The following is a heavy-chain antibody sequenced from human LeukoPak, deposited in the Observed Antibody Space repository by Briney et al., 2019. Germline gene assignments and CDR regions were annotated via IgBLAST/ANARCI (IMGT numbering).Heavy chain of an antibody. CDR1: GYTFTSYD. J-gene: IGHJ4*02. CDR3: ARSGAGKFIAVASY. V-gene: IGHV1-8*01. D-gene: IGHD6-19*01. CDR2: MNPNSGNT. Sequence: GASVKVSCKASGYTFTSYDINWVRQATGQGLEWMGWMNPNSGNTGYAQKFQGRVTMTRNTSISTAYMELSSLRSEDTAVYYCARSGAGKFIAVASYWGQGTLVTVSS.